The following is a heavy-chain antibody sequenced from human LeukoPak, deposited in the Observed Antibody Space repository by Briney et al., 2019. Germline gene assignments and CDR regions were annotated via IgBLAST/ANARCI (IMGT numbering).Heavy chain of an antibody. D-gene: IGHD3-10*01. V-gene: IGHV3-23*01. Sequence: PPGGSLRLSCAASGFTFSSYAMSWVRQAPGKGLEWVSAISGSGGSTYYADSVKGRFTISRDNSKNTLYLQMNSLRAEDTAVYYCARGEYYYGSGSSSYAFDIWGQGTMVTVSS. CDR3: ARGEYYYGSGSSSYAFDI. J-gene: IGHJ3*02. CDR1: GFTFSSYA. CDR2: ISGSGGST.